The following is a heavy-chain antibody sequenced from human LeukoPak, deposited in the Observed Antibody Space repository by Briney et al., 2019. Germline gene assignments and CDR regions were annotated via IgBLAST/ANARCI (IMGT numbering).Heavy chain of an antibody. J-gene: IGHJ4*02. CDR3: ARDSPGRTDY. CDR2: IYYSGST. Sequence: NPSETLSLTCTVSGGSISSYYWGWLRQPPGKGLEWIGSIYYSGSTYYNPSLKSRVTISVDTSKNQFSLKLSSVTAADTAVYYCARDSPGRTDYWGQGTLVTVSS. CDR1: GGSISSYY. V-gene: IGHV4-39*07.